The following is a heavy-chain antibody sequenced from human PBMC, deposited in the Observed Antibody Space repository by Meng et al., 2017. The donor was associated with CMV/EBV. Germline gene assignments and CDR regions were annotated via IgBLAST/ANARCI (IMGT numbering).Heavy chain of an antibody. D-gene: IGHD5-12*01. CDR3: ARDRQWLRFLWSYGMDV. CDR2: IKQEGSEK. Sequence: GGSLRLSCAASGFTFSSYWMSWVRQAPGKGLEWVANIKQEGSEKYYVDSVKGRFTISRDNAKKSLYLQMNSLRAEDTAVYYCARDRQWLRFLWSYGMDVWGQGTTVTVSS. J-gene: IGHJ6*02. V-gene: IGHV3-7*01. CDR1: GFTFSSYW.